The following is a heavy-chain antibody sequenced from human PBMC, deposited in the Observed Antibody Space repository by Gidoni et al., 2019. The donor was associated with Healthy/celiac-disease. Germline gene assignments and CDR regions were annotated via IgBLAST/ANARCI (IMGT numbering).Heavy chain of an antibody. CDR1: GFTFMSHS. Sequence: VQLVESGRGLVQPGGSLSLSCSASGFTFMSHSMHWVRQAPGKALEFVSGISSNGGSTHYADSVKGRFTISRDNFKDILYLQMSSLRAEDTALYFCVKSRPAYCGGVCYFDSWGQGTVVTVSS. D-gene: IGHD2-21*01. CDR3: VKSRPAYCGGVCYFDS. V-gene: IGHV3-64D*06. CDR2: ISSNGGST. J-gene: IGHJ4*02.